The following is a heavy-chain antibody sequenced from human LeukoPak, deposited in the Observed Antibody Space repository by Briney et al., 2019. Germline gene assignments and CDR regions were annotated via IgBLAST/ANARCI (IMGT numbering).Heavy chain of an antibody. CDR2: ISGSGGST. CDR3: AKIVGSDYYDSSGYYPPDY. CDR1: GFTFSSYG. Sequence: RPGGSLRLSCAASGFTFSSYGMSWVRQAPGKGLEWVSAISGSGGSTYYADSVKGRFTISRDNSKNTLYLQMNSLRAEDTAVYYCAKIVGSDYYDSSGYYPPDYWGQGTLVTVSS. J-gene: IGHJ4*02. D-gene: IGHD3-22*01. V-gene: IGHV3-23*01.